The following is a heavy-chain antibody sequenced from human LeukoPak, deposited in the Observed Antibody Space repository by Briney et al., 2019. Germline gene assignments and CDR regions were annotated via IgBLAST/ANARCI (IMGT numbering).Heavy chain of an antibody. CDR2: INHSGST. D-gene: IGHD6-6*01. CDR3: AYSSSLNWFDP. CDR1: GGSFSGYY. J-gene: IGHJ5*02. Sequence: PSETLSLTCAVYGGSFSGYYWSWIRQPPGKGREWIGEINHSGSTNYNPSLKSRVTISVDTSKNQFSLKLSSVTAADTAVYHCAYSSSLNWFDPWGQGTLVTVSS. V-gene: IGHV4-34*01.